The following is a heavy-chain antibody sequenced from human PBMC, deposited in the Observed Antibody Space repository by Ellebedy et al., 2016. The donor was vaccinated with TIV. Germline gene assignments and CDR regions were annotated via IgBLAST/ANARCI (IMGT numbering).Heavy chain of an antibody. CDR2: MNAGNGNT. Sequence: AASVKVSCKASGYTFTTYTMHWVRQAPGQRLEWMGWMNAGNGNTKYSQKFKGRVTITRDTSASTAYMELSSLRSEDTAVYSCARGSVYDSSGYYYGGRSDAWGQGSLVTVSS. CDR3: ARGSVYDSSGYYYGGRSDA. J-gene: IGHJ5*02. D-gene: IGHD3-22*01. V-gene: IGHV1-3*01. CDR1: GYTFTTYT.